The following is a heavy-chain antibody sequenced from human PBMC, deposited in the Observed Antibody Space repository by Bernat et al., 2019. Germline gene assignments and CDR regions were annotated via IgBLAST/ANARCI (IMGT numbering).Heavy chain of an antibody. CDR2: INHSGST. D-gene: IGHD2-2*01. Sequence: QVQLQQWGAGLLKPSETLSLTCAVYGGSFSGYYWSLIRQPPGKGLEWIGEINHSGSTNYNPSLKSRVTISVDTSKNQISLKLGAVTAADTAVYYCARHRSLIPGATDYFYYYMDVWGKGTTVTVSS. J-gene: IGHJ6*03. V-gene: IGHV4-34*01. CDR1: GGSFSGYY. CDR3: ARHRSLIPGATDYFYYYMDV.